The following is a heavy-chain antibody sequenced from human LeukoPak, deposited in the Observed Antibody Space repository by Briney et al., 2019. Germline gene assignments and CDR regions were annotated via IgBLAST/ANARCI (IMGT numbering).Heavy chain of an antibody. Sequence: GSLSLSCAASGFTFSDYDMSWIRQAPGQGLELVSYISGSSSYTDYADSVKGSFIISRVNATNSMYLQINSLRAEDTAVYYCATLLVATSADFVSWGHGNPVTASS. D-gene: IGHD5-12*01. CDR1: GFTFSDYD. V-gene: IGHV3-11*03. CDR3: ATLLVATSADFVS. J-gene: IGHJ5*01. CDR2: ISGSSSYT.